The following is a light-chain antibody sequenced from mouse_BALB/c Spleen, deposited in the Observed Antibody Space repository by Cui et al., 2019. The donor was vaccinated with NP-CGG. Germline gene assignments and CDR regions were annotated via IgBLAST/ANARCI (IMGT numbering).Light chain of an antibody. CDR1: TGAVTTSNY. CDR3: ALWYSNHWV. Sequence: QALLSQESALTTSPCEPVTLTCRSLTGAVTTSNYPHWVQEKPDHLFTGLIGGTNNRPPGVPARFSGSLIGDKAARTITGAQTKDEAIYFCALWYSNHWVFGGGTKLTVL. V-gene: IGLV1*01. CDR2: GTN. J-gene: IGLJ1*01.